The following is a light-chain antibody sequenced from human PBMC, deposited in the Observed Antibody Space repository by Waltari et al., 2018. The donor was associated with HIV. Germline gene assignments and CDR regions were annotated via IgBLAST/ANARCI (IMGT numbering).Light chain of an antibody. J-gene: IGLJ3*02. Sequence: QSVLTQPPSVSGAPGRSVIITCTGNNSNIGAPYDVHWYQQLPGAAPKLLISMDADRPSGVLDRLSVSRSGTSASLAITGLQAGDEADYYCQSYDTSRGASVFGGGTKLTVL. CDR2: MDA. CDR3: QSYDTSRGASV. V-gene: IGLV1-40*01. CDR1: NSNIGAPYD.